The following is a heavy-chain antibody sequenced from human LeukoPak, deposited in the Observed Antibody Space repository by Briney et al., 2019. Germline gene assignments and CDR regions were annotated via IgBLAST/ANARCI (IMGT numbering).Heavy chain of an antibody. CDR1: GNTLHELR. V-gene: IGHV1-24*01. CDR2: FDPEDHAT. Sequence: ASVKVSCVVSGNTLHELRIHWVRQAPGKGLVWMGGFDPEDHATYYAQNFQGRVTMTEGTSTAYMELTSLTEEDKAVYYCTTHDPRGGPPFYFDHWGQGTPVTVSS. CDR3: TTHDPRGGPPFYFDH. J-gene: IGHJ4*02. D-gene: IGHD3-10*01.